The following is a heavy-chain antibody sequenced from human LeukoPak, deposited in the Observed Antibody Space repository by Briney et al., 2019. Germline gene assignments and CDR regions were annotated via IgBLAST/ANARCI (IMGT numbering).Heavy chain of an antibody. J-gene: IGHJ5*02. CDR1: GGSFSGYY. V-gene: IGHV4-34*01. Sequence: SETPSLTCAVYGGSFSGYYWSWIRQPPGKGLEWIGEINHSGSTNYNPSLKSRVTISVDTSKNQFSLKLSSVTAADTAVYYCARHSTTPITMVRGVIPDWFDPWGQGTLVTVSS. CDR2: INHSGST. CDR3: ARHSTTPITMVRGVIPDWFDP. D-gene: IGHD3-10*01.